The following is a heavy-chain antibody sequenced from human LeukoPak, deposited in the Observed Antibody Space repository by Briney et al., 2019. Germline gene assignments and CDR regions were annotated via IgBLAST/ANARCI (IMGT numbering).Heavy chain of an antibody. CDR1: GFTFSSYG. D-gene: IGHD3-10*01. CDR3: AKDRALGYFDY. Sequence: PGRSLRLSCAASGFTFSSYGMHWVRQAPGKGLEWVAVISYDGSNKYYADSVKGRFTISRDNSKDTLYLQMNSLRAEDTAVYYCAKDRALGYFDYWGQGTLVTVSS. CDR2: ISYDGSNK. V-gene: IGHV3-30*18. J-gene: IGHJ4*02.